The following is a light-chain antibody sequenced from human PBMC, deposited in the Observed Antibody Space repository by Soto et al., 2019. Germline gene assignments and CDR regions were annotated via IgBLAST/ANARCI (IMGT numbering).Light chain of an antibody. V-gene: IGKV1-5*01. CDR2: DAS. J-gene: IGKJ2*01. Sequence: DMQMTQSPSTLSASVGDRVTITCRASQSISSWLAWYQQKPGKAPKLLIYDASSLESGVPSRFSGSGSGTEFTLTISSLQPDDCATYYCHTYNSYSLHTFGQGTKVDIK. CDR3: HTYNSYSLHT. CDR1: QSISSW.